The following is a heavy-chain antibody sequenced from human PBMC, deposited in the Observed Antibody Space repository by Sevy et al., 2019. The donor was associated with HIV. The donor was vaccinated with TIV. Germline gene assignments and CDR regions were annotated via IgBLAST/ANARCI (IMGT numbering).Heavy chain of an antibody. V-gene: IGHV4-39*01. D-gene: IGHD3-10*01. Sequence: SETLSLTCTVSGGSISSSSYYWGWIRQPPGKGLEWIGNIYYSWSTYYNPSVKSRVTISLDTSKKQFSLRLRSVTAADTAVYYCARGPTGVRGVYFDYWGQGTLVTVSS. CDR2: IYYSWST. CDR3: ARGPTGVRGVYFDY. CDR1: GGSISSSSYY. J-gene: IGHJ4*02.